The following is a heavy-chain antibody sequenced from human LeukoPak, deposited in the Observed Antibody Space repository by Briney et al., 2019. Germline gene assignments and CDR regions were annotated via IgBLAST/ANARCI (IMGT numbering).Heavy chain of an antibody. CDR2: INHSGST. J-gene: IGHJ3*02. V-gene: IGHV4-34*01. D-gene: IGHD6-6*01. CDR1: GGSFSGYY. Sequence: PSETLSLTCAVYGGSFSGYYWSWIRQPPGKGLEWIGEINHSGSTNYNPSLKSRVTISVDTSKNQFSLKLSSVTAADTAVYYCARPRTPLAARNAFDIWGQGTMVTVSS. CDR3: ARPRTPLAARNAFDI.